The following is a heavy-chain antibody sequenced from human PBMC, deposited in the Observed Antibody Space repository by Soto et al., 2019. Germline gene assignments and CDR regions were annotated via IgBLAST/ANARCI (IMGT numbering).Heavy chain of an antibody. V-gene: IGHV3-23*01. CDR2: ISGSGGST. Sequence: LRLSCAASGFTFSSYAMSWVRQAPGKGLEWVSAISGSGGSTYYADSVKGRFTISRDNSKDTLYLQMNSLRAEDTAVYYCAKDLSHRERFFDYWGQGTLVTVSS. J-gene: IGHJ4*02. CDR1: GFTFSSYA. D-gene: IGHD1-1*01. CDR3: AKDLSHRERFFDY.